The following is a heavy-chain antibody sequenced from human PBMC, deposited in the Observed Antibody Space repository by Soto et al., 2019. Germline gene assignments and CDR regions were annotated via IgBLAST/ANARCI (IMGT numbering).Heavy chain of an antibody. V-gene: IGHV4-59*01. Sequence: QVQLQESGPGLVKPSEPLSLTCTVSGGSISTYYWSWIRQPPGKGLEWIGYIYYSGDTNYNPSLKSRVTISVDTSKNQVSLRLTSVTAADTAVYYCARVQGRQDSYYYYMDVWGKGTTVTVSS. CDR1: GGSISTYY. CDR3: ARVQGRQDSYYYYMDV. J-gene: IGHJ6*03. CDR2: IYYSGDT.